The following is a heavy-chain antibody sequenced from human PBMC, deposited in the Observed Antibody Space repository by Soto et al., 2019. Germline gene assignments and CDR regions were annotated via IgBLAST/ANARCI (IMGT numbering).Heavy chain of an antibody. D-gene: IGHD6-19*01. Sequence: GGSLRLSCAASGLTFSSYAMSWVRQAPGKGLEWVSAISGSGTTAYYADSVKGRFTFSRDNSKKTMYLQMNSLRAEDTAVYYCAKTTDGWFSAFEIWGQGTMVTVSS. CDR3: AKTTDGWFSAFEI. V-gene: IGHV3-23*01. CDR1: GLTFSSYA. J-gene: IGHJ3*02. CDR2: ISGSGTTA.